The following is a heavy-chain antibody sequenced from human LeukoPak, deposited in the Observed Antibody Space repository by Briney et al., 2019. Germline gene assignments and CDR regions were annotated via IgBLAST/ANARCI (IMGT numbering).Heavy chain of an antibody. CDR1: GFTVSSNY. D-gene: IGHD2-15*01. CDR2: IYSGGST. J-gene: IGHJ4*02. CDR3: AKSDFYSEVFDY. V-gene: IGHV3-53*04. Sequence: GGSLRLSCAASGFTVSSNYMSWVRQAPGKGLEWVSVIYSGGSTYYADSVKGRFTISRHNSENTLYLQMNSLRAEDTAVYYCAKSDFYSEVFDYWGQGTLVTVSS.